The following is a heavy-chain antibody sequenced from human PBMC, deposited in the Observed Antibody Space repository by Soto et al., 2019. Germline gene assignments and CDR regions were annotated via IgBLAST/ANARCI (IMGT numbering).Heavy chain of an antibody. CDR2: IYWDDDK. CDR1: GFSLTTSGVG. J-gene: IGHJ4*02. Sequence: QITLKESGPTLVKTTQTPTLTCTFSGFSLTTSGVGVGLIRQPPGKALEWLALIYWDDDKRYSPSLKSRLSIIKDTSKNQVVLTMTNMDPVDTATYYCAHRVWRDSGYEDFDYWGQGTLVTVSS. D-gene: IGHD5-12*01. V-gene: IGHV2-5*02. CDR3: AHRVWRDSGYEDFDY.